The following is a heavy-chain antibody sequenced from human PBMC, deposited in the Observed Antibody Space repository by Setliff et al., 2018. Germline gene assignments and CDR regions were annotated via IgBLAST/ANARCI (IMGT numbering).Heavy chain of an antibody. D-gene: IGHD3-3*01. Sequence: PSETLSLTCLVSGVSTSNVNYYWAWIRQPPGKGLEWIASIYYNGNTYYNPSLKSRVTMSVVTSKNQFSLNLRSVTSTDTSVYYCARIGYFDFWRGHGVGAFDVWGHGTTVTVSS. J-gene: IGHJ3*01. V-gene: IGHV4-39*01. CDR1: GVSTSNVNYY. CDR3: ARIGYFDFWRGHGVGAFDV. CDR2: IYYNGNT.